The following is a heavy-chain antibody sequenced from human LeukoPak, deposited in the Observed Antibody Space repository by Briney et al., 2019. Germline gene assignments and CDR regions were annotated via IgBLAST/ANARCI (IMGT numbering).Heavy chain of an antibody. V-gene: IGHV3-53*01. Sequence: QPGGSLILACAASGFTASSNYMSWVRQAPGRGLEWVSVIYSGGSTYYADSVKGRFTISRDNSKNTLYLQMNSLRAEDTAVYYCAKSFGVWGSAIDYWGQGTLVTASS. D-gene: IGHD3-16*01. CDR3: AKSFGVWGSAIDY. CDR2: IYSGGST. J-gene: IGHJ4*02. CDR1: GFTASSNY.